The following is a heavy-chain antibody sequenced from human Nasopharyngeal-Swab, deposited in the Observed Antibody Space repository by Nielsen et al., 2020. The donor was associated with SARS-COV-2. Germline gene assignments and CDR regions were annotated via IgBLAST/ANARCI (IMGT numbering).Heavy chain of an antibody. Sequence: SVKVCKASGGTFGSYAISWVRQAPGQGLEWMGGTIPIFGTANYAQKFQGRVTITADESTSTAYMELSSLRSEDTAVYYCARGWGWSAFDIWGQGTMVTVSS. V-gene: IGHV1-69*13. CDR3: ARGWGWSAFDI. CDR2: TIPIFGTA. D-gene: IGHD7-27*01. CDR1: GGTFGSYA. J-gene: IGHJ3*02.